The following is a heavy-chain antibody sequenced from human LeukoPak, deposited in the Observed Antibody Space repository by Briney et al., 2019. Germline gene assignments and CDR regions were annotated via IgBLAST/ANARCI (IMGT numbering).Heavy chain of an antibody. J-gene: IGHJ4*02. CDR3: ARRDDSKAFDY. D-gene: IGHD3-22*01. CDR1: GYSFTTYW. Sequence: GESLKISCKGSGYSFTTYWIGWVRQMPGKGLEWMGIIYPGDSDTTYSPSFQGQVTISADKSISNVYLQWSSLKASDTAVYYCARRDDSKAFDYWGQGTLVTVSS. V-gene: IGHV5-51*01. CDR2: IYPGDSDT.